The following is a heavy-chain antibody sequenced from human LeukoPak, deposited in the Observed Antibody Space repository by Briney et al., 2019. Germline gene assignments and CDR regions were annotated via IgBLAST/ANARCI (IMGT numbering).Heavy chain of an antibody. Sequence: SETLSLTCTVSGASISSYYWSWIRQPPGKGLEWIGYIYYSGSTNYNPSLKSRVTISVDTSKNQFSLKLSSVTAADTAVYYCARETYGDFRFDYWGQGTLVTVSS. D-gene: IGHD4-17*01. CDR3: ARETYGDFRFDY. CDR1: GASISSYY. J-gene: IGHJ4*02. CDR2: IYYSGST. V-gene: IGHV4-59*01.